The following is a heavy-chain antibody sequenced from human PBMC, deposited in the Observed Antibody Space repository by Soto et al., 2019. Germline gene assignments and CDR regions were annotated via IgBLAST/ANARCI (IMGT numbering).Heavy chain of an antibody. D-gene: IGHD6-25*01. V-gene: IGHV4-34*02. J-gene: IGHJ5*02. Sequence: QVQLQQWGAGLLKPSQTLSLTCAVYGGSFSTYSWSWIRQSPGKGLEWIGEIIPGGGVNYSPALKSRVSISIGTSKIHFSLNLTSVTAADTAVYFCARCARAAFVSWGQGTLVTVSS. CDR1: GGSFSTYS. CDR2: IIPGGGV. CDR3: ARCARAAFVS.